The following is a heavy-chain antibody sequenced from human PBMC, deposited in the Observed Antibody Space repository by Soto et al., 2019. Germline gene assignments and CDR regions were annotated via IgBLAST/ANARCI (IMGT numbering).Heavy chain of an antibody. D-gene: IGHD3-16*01. CDR2: INGRGST. J-gene: IGHJ4*02. CDR1: GGSFSGDY. CDR3: ARQGDSTLGIIDY. V-gene: IGHV4-34*01. Sequence: SETLSLTCAVYGGSFSGDYWSWIRQPPGKGLEWIGEINGRGSTKYNPSLKSRVTMSVDPSKSQFSLKLTSVTAADTAVYYCARQGDSTLGIIDYWAQGALVTVSS.